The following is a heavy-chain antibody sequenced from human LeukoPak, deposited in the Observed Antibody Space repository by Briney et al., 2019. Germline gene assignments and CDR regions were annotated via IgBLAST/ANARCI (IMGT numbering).Heavy chain of an antibody. CDR2: INHSGST. V-gene: IGHV4-34*01. CDR3: ARGIVGIVVVPAAAQTYYYYYMDV. Sequence: PSETLSLTCAVYGGSFSGYYWSWIRQPPGKGREWIGEINHSGSTNYNPSLKSRVTISVDTSKNQFSLKLSSVTAADTAVYYCARGIVGIVVVPAAAQTYYYYYMDVWGKGTTVTVSS. D-gene: IGHD2-2*01. CDR1: GGSFSGYY. J-gene: IGHJ6*03.